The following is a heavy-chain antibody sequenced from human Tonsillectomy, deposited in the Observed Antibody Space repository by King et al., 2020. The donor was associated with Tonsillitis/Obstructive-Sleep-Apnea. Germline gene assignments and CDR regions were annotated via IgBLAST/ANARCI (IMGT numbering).Heavy chain of an antibody. J-gene: IGHJ4*02. CDR2: ISSSSSYI. CDR1: GFTFSSYS. V-gene: IGHV3-21*01. D-gene: IGHD3-3*01. CDR3: TRGPYYDVWSFDY. Sequence: VQLVESGGGLVKPGGSLRLSCAASGFTFSSYSVNWVRQAPGKGLEWVSSISSSSSYIYYADSVKGRFTISRDNAKNSLYLQMNSLRAEDTAVYYCTRGPYYDVWSFDYWGQGTLVTVSS.